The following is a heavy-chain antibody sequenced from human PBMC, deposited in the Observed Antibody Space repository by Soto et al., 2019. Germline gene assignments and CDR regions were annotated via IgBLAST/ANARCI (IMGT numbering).Heavy chain of an antibody. CDR1: GFTFSDYY. CDR2: ISSSSSYT. CDR3: ARKGYYYYGMDV. Sequence: QVQLVESGGGLVKPGGSLRLSCAASGFTFSDYYMSWIRQAPGKGLEGVSYISSSSSYTNYADSVKGRFTISRDNAKNSLYLQMNSLRAEDTAVYYCARKGYYYYGMDVWGQGTTVTVSS. V-gene: IGHV3-11*06. J-gene: IGHJ6*02.